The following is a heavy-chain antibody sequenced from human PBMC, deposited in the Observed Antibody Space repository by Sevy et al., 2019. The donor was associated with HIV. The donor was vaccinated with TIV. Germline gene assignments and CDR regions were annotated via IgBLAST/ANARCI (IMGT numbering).Heavy chain of an antibody. Sequence: GGSLRLSCAGSGFTFSSYWMSWVRQAPGKGLEWVANIKEDESERYYVDSVKGRFTISRDNAKNSLYLQRNGLRGEDTAVYYCARQKTTAPHDYWGQGTLVTVSS. D-gene: IGHD4-17*01. J-gene: IGHJ4*02. CDR2: IKEDESER. CDR1: GFTFSSYW. CDR3: ARQKTTAPHDY. V-gene: IGHV3-7*01.